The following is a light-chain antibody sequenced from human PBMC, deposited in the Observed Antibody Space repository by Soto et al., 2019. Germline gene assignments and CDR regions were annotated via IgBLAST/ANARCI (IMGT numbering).Light chain of an antibody. CDR3: QVGDSDDLV. J-gene: IGLJ2*01. CDR2: DDS. V-gene: IGLV3-21*02. CDR1: NIGSKS. Sequence: SYALTQLHSGSVAPGQTASISCGRNNIGSKSVHWYHQKPGQAPVLVVYDDSDRPSGIPERFSGSNSGNTATLIISRVEAGDEADYYCQVGDSDDLVFGGGTQRNVL.